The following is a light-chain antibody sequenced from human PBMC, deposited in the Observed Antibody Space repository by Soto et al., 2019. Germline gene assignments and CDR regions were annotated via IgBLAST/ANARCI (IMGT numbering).Light chain of an antibody. CDR3: QQYGSSSWT. Sequence: EIGLTQSPCTLSLSPGERATLSCRASQSVSSSYLAWYQQKPGQAPSLLSYGTYSRDTAIPDRFSGSGSGTRFTLTISRVEPQDFAVYYFQQYGSSSWTFGQGAKVEIK. J-gene: IGKJ1*01. CDR2: GTY. V-gene: IGKV3-20*01. CDR1: QSVSSSY.